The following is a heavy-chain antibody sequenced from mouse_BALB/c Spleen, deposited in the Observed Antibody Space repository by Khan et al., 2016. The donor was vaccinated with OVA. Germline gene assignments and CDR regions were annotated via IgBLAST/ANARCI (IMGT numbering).Heavy chain of an antibody. V-gene: IGHV7-3*02. CDR3: ARVMHYYGTFDY. J-gene: IGHJ2*01. CDR1: GFTFTNYY. CDR2: IRNKANGYTT. D-gene: IGHD1-2*01. Sequence: EVELVESGGGLVQPGGSLRLSCATSGFTFTNYYMSWVRQPPGNALEWLGFIRNKANGYTTEYSASVKGRFTISRNNSQSILYLQMNTLRAEDSATYYCARVMHYYGTFDYWGQGTTLTVSS.